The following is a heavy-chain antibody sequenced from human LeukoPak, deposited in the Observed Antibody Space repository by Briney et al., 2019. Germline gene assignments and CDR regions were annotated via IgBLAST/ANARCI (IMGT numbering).Heavy chain of an antibody. Sequence: GGTLRLSCAASGFTFSSYGMSWVRQAPGKGLEWVSAISGSGGSTYYADSVKGRFTISRDNAKNSLYLQMNSLRAEDTAVYYCARARLLAVAGTRSGWFDPWGQGSLVTVSS. V-gene: IGHV3-23*01. J-gene: IGHJ5*02. CDR1: GFTFSSYG. CDR2: ISGSGGST. D-gene: IGHD6-19*01. CDR3: ARARLLAVAGTRSGWFDP.